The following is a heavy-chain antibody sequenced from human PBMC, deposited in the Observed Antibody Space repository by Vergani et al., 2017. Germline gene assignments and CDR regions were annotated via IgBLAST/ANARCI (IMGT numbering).Heavy chain of an antibody. CDR3: AASPYGDYVYFDY. CDR1: GGTFSSYA. V-gene: IGHV1-69*04. CDR2: IIPILGIA. Sequence: QVQLVQSGAEVKKPGASVKVSCKASGGTFSSYAISWVRQAPGQGPEWMGRIIPILGIANYAQKFQGRVTITADKSTSTAYMELSSLRSEDTAVYYCAASPYGDYVYFDYWGQGTLVTVSS. J-gene: IGHJ4*02. D-gene: IGHD4-17*01.